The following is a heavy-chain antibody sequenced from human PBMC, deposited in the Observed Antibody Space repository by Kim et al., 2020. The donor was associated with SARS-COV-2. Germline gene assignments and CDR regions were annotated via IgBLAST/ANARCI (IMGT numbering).Heavy chain of an antibody. Sequence: GGSLRLSCAASGFTFSSYAMSWVRQAPGKGLEWVSAISGSGGSTYYADSVKGRFTISRDNSKNTLYLQMNSLRAEDTAVYYCAKSPTITMIVVGSFDYWGQGTLVTVSS. J-gene: IGHJ4*02. CDR1: GFTFSSYA. V-gene: IGHV3-23*01. CDR2: ISGSGGST. D-gene: IGHD3-22*01. CDR3: AKSPTITMIVVGSFDY.